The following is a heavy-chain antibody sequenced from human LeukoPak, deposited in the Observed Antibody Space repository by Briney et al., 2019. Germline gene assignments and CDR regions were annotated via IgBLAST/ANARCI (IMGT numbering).Heavy chain of an antibody. CDR2: INPSGDGT. CDR1: GHTFTTYY. Sequence: ASVKVSCKASGHTFTTYYVHLVRQAPGQGLEWMGVINPSGDGTNYRQRFQGRDTLTRDTSTSTVYMELSSLRSEDTAIYYCAKETPNTGWFDPWGQGTLVTVSS. CDR3: AKETPNTGWFDP. J-gene: IGHJ5*02. D-gene: IGHD1-14*01. V-gene: IGHV1-46*01.